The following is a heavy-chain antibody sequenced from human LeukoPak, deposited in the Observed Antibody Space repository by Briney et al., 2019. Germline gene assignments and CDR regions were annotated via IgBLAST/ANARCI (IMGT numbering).Heavy chain of an antibody. V-gene: IGHV4-39*01. J-gene: IGHJ4*02. CDR1: GGSIDSRSYY. CDR3: ARRSEFDNTHYHYFDY. D-gene: IGHD2-15*01. CDR2: IYHSGST. Sequence: KPSETLSLTCTVSGGSIDSRSYYWDWIRQAPGKGQEWIGTIYHSGSTEYNPSLKSRVAIFVDTSKNQFSLILHSVAAADTAVYYCARRSEFDNTHYHYFDYWGQGALVTVSS.